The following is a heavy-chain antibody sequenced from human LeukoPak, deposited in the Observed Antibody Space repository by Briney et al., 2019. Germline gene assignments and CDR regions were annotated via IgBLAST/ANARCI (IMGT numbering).Heavy chain of an antibody. D-gene: IGHD3-22*01. V-gene: IGHV1-2*02. CDR3: ARVLYYYDSRGNWFDP. CDR1: GYTFSNYY. J-gene: IGHJ5*02. Sequence: ASVKVSCKASGYTFSNYYIHWVRQAPGQGLEWMGIIGGSTNYAQKFQGRVTMTRDTSISTAYMELSRLRSDDTAVYYCARVLYYYDSRGNWFDPWGQGTLVTVSS. CDR2: IGGST.